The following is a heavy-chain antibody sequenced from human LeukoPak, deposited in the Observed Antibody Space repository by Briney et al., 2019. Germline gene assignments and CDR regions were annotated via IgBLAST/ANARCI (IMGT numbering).Heavy chain of an antibody. CDR1: GFTFSSYE. J-gene: IGHJ4*02. CDR2: ISSSGSTI. Sequence: PGGSLRLSCAASGFTFSSYEMNWVHQAPGKGLEWVSYISSSGSTIYYADSVKGRFTISRDNAKSSLYLQMSSLRAEDTAVYYCARDYYGDYGDWGQGTLVTVSS. CDR3: ARDYYGDYGD. D-gene: IGHD4-17*01. V-gene: IGHV3-48*03.